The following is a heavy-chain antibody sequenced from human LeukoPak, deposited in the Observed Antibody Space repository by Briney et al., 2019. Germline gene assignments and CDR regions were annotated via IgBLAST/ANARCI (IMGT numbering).Heavy chain of an antibody. Sequence: PSETLSLTCTVSGGSISSSSYYWGWIRQPPGKGLEWIGSIYYSGSTYYNPSLKSRVTISVETSKNQFSLKLSSVTAADTAVYYRARVVVSTSYYYYYMDVWGKGTTVTVSS. CDR1: GGSISSSSYY. V-gene: IGHV4-39*07. CDR2: IYYSGST. CDR3: ARVVVSTSYYYYYMDV. D-gene: IGHD2-2*01. J-gene: IGHJ6*03.